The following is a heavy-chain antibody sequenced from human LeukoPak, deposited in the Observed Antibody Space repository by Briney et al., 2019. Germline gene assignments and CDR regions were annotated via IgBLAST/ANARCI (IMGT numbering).Heavy chain of an antibody. V-gene: IGHV3-33*01. D-gene: IGHD2-15*01. J-gene: IGHJ4*02. Sequence: QAGSSLRLSCASSEFSFSSYGMRGVRQPPSNGLEWEAVIWCDVSYKYYADTVKGRFTISRDNSKNTLYLQMNSLRAEDTALYYCARDKHLGYCSGGSCYGHDNWGQGTLVTVSS. CDR2: IWCDVSYK. CDR1: EFSFSSYG. CDR3: ARDKHLGYCSGGSCYGHDN.